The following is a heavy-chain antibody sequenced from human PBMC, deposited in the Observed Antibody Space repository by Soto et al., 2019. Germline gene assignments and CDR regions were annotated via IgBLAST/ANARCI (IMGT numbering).Heavy chain of an antibody. CDR1: GFTFSTYW. CDR2: LNIEGSIT. J-gene: IGHJ5*02. Sequence: EVQLVESGGGLVQPGGSLRLSCAASGFTFSTYWMHWVRQAPGKGRVWVSRLNIEGSITAYADSGKGRFTIARDNVKNTLYLQSNSLRAAATAVYCCATVGTGSYKWLDPWGQGTLVTVSS. V-gene: IGHV3-74*01. CDR3: ATVGTGSYKWLDP. D-gene: IGHD1-26*01.